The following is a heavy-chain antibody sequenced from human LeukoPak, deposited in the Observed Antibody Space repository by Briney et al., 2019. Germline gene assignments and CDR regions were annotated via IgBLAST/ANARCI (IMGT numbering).Heavy chain of an antibody. CDR3: ARGGTLEY. Sequence: SETLSLTCAVSGGSISGYYWSWIRQPPGKGLEWIGYIYYSGGTNYNPSLKSRVTISVDTSKNQFSLKLSSMTAADTAVYYCARGGTLEYWGQGTLVTVSS. V-gene: IGHV4-59*12. D-gene: IGHD1-7*01. CDR2: IYYSGGT. CDR1: GGSISGYY. J-gene: IGHJ4*02.